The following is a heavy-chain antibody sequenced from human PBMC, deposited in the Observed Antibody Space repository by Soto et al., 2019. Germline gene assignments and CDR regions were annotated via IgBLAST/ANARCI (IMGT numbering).Heavy chain of an antibody. V-gene: IGHV1-69*01. CDR2: IIPIFGTA. CDR3: AREGQAARRGGVFDY. CDR1: VGTFSSYA. Sequence: QVQLVQSGAEVQTPGSSVKVSCKASVGTFSSYASSWVRQAPGQGLDWMGGIIPIFGTANYAQTFQGRVTLTADESTSTAYMELSSLRYEDTAVYYCAREGQAARRGGVFDYWGQGTLVTVSS. J-gene: IGHJ4*02. D-gene: IGHD6-6*01.